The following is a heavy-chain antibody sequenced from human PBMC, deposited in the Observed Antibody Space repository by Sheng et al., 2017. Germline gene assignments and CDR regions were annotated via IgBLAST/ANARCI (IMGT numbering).Heavy chain of an antibody. CDR2: INHSGST. J-gene: IGHJ3*02. CDR1: GGSFSGYY. CDR3: ARRRGSGSYYNPRDAFDI. Sequence: QVQLQQWGAGLLKPSETLSLTCAVYGGSFSGYYWSWIRQPPGKGLEWIGEINHSGSTNYNPSLKSRVTISVDTSKNQFSLKLSSVTAADTAVYYCARRRGSGSYYNPRDAFDIWGQGDNGHRLF. D-gene: IGHD3-10*01. V-gene: IGHV4-34*01.